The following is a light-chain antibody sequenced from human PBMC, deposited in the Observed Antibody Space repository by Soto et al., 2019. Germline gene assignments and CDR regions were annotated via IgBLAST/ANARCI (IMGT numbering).Light chain of an antibody. J-gene: IGLJ1*01. V-gene: IGLV2-11*01. Sequence: QSVLAQPRSVSGSPGQSVTIPCTGTSSDVGGYNYVSWYHRHAGKGPKLIIYDVSERPSGVPDRFSASKSGNTASLTISGLQAEDEADYYCSSYAGNYVYVFGSGTKVTVL. CDR1: SSDVGGYNY. CDR3: SSYAGNYVYV. CDR2: DVS.